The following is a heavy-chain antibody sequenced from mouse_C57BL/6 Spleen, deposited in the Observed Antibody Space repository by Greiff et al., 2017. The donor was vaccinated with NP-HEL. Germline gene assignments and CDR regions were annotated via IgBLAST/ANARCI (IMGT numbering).Heavy chain of an antibody. Sequence: EVMLVESGGGLVKPGGSLKLSCAASGFTFSDYGMHWVRQAPEKGLEWVAYISSGSSTIYYADTVKGRFTISRDNAKNTLFLQMTSLRSEDTAMYYCARNSRGYYYAMDYWGQGTSVTVSS. D-gene: IGHD1-1*01. CDR1: GFTFSDYG. V-gene: IGHV5-17*01. CDR2: ISSGSSTI. CDR3: ARNSRGYYYAMDY. J-gene: IGHJ4*01.